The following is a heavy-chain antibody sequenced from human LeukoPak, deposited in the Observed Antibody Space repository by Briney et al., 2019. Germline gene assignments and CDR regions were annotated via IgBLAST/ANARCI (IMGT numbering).Heavy chain of an antibody. CDR3: ARLFGNYQNYFDD. CDR2: MYYRGNT. CDR1: GGSISSITYY. V-gene: IGHV4-39*07. Sequence: SETLSLTCTVSGGSISSITYYWGWLRQPPGRGLEWVGHMYYRGNTFYNPSLKSRVTISVDTSKNQFSLKLRSVTAADTAVYYCARLFGNYQNYFDDWGQGTLVTVSS. D-gene: IGHD1-7*01. J-gene: IGHJ4*02.